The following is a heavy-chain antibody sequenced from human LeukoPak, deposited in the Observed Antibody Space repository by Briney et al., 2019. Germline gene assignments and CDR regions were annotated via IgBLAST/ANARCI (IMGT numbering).Heavy chain of an antibody. J-gene: IGHJ4*02. CDR2: TTGSGETT. CDR1: GFTFSRYW. Sequence: GGSLRLSCAVSGFTFSRYWMSWVRQAPGKGLEWVSGTTGSGETTYYADSVKGRFTISRDNFKNTLYLQMNSLRAEDTAFYYCAKGSGFGGYDLDYWGQGTLVTVSS. V-gene: IGHV3-23*01. D-gene: IGHD5-12*01. CDR3: AKGSGFGGYDLDY.